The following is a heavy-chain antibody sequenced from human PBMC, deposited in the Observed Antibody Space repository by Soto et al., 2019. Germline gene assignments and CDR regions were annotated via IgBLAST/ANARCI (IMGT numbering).Heavy chain of an antibody. Sequence: PGGSLRLSCAASGFTFSSYAMSWVRQAPGKGLEWVSAISGSGGSTYYADSVKGRFTISRDNSKNTLYLQMNSLRAEDTAVYYCAKDPYNHEPTKGWFDPWGQGTLVTVSS. D-gene: IGHD1-20*01. V-gene: IGHV3-23*01. CDR2: ISGSGGST. CDR1: GFTFSSYA. J-gene: IGHJ5*02. CDR3: AKDPYNHEPTKGWFDP.